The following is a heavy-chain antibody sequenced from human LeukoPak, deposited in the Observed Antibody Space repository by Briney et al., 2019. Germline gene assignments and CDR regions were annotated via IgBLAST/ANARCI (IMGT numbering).Heavy chain of an antibody. CDR1: GYTFTGYY. Sequence: ASVKVSCKASGYTFTGYYMHWVRRATGQGLEWMGWINPNSGGTNYAQKFQGRVTMTRDTSISTAYMELSRLRSDDTAVYYCARGEHIGSDFDYWGQGTLVTVSS. J-gene: IGHJ4*02. CDR3: ARGEHIGSDFDY. D-gene: IGHD3-3*02. V-gene: IGHV1-2*02. CDR2: INPNSGGT.